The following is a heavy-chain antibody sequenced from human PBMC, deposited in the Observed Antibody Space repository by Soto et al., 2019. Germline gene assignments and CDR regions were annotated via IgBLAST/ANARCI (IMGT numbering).Heavy chain of an antibody. CDR3: ARMEIQGPIDY. D-gene: IGHD3-3*01. V-gene: IGHV4-59*12. J-gene: IGHJ4*02. CDR2: IYYSGST. CDR1: GGSISSYY. Sequence: PSETLSLTCTVSGGSISSYYWSWIRQPPGKGLEWIGYIYYSGSTNYNPSLKSRVTISVDTSKNQFSLKLSSVTAADTAVYYCARMEIQGPIDYWGQGTLVTVSS.